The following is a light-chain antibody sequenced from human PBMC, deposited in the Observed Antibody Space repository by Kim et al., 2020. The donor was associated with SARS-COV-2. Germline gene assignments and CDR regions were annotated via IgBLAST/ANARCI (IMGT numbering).Light chain of an antibody. CDR1: TSNIGSNT. V-gene: IGLV1-44*01. CDR3: ASWDDSLNGQVV. J-gene: IGLJ2*01. CDR2: SNN. Sequence: QRVTISCSRSTSNIGSNTVNWYQQLPGTAPKLLMHSNNQRPSGVPDRFSGSKSGTSAFLAISGLQSEDEADYYCASWDDSLNGQVVFGGGTQLTVL.